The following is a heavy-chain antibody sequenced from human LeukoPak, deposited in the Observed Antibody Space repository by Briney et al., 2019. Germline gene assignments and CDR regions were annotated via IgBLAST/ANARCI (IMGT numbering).Heavy chain of an antibody. Sequence: GASVKVSCKASGYTFTSYYMHWVRQAPGQGLEWMGIINPSGGSTSYAQKFQGRVTMTRDTSTSTVYMELSSLRSEDTAVYYCARDYDLLTGYSSDAFDIWGQGTMVTVSS. CDR3: ARDYDLLTGYSSDAFDI. D-gene: IGHD3-9*01. V-gene: IGHV1-46*01. J-gene: IGHJ3*02. CDR1: GYTFTSYY. CDR2: INPSGGST.